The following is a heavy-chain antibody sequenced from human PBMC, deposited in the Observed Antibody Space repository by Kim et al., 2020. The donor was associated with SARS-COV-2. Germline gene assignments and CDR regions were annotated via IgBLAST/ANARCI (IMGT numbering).Heavy chain of an antibody. CDR3: ASLIRSPIDY. CDR2: ST. Sequence: STCYNPYLESRVTISGDTSKSQFSLKLSSVTAADTAVYYCASLIRSPIDYWGQGTLVTVSS. J-gene: IGHJ4*02. V-gene: IGHV4-39*01. D-gene: IGHD6-13*01.